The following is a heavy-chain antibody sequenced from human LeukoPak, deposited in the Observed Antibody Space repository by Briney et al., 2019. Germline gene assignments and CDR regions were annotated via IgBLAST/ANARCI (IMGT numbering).Heavy chain of an antibody. CDR2: ISSSSRTI. D-gene: IGHD3-3*01. CDR1: GFTFRSYS. V-gene: IGHV3-48*01. Sequence: GGSLRLSCAASGFTFRSYSMNWVRQAPGKGLEWVSYISSSSRTIYYADSVKGRFTISRDNAKNSLYLQMNSLRAEDTAVYYCARDRVGDFWSGYYNPLDYWGQGTLVTVSS. CDR3: ARDRVGDFWSGYYNPLDY. J-gene: IGHJ4*02.